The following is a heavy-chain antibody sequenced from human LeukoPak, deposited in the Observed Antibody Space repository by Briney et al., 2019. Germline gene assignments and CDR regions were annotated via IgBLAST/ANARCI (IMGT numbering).Heavy chain of an antibody. V-gene: IGHV3-64*01. CDR2: ISSNGGST. CDR3: ARELHSSTLDY. J-gene: IGHJ4*02. D-gene: IGHD6-13*01. CDR1: GFTVSSYA. Sequence: GGSLRLSCAASGFTVSSYAMHWVRQAPGKGLEYVSAISSNGGSTYYANSVKGRFTISRDNSKNTLYLQMGSLRAEDMAVYYCARELHSSTLDYWGQGTLVTVSS.